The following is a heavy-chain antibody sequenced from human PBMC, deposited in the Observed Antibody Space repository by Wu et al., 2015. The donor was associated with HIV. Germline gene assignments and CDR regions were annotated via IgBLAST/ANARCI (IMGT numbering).Heavy chain of an antibody. D-gene: IGHD1-26*01. V-gene: IGHV1-46*01. Sequence: QVQLVQSGAEVKKPGASVKVSCKASGYTFTPYYIHWVRQAPGQGLEWMGIINPSGGSTSYAQKFQGRVTMTRDTSTSTVYMELSSLRSEDTAVYYCASWGLVGQRHAFDIWGQGTMVTVSS. J-gene: IGHJ3*02. CDR1: GYTFTPYY. CDR2: INPSGGST. CDR3: ASWGLVGQRHAFDI.